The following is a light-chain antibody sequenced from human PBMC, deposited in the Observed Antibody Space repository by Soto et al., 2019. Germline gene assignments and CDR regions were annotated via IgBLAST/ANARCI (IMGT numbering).Light chain of an antibody. CDR1: QPVGTNF. V-gene: IGKV3-20*01. CDR3: QQYSRSLPWT. Sequence: EIVLTQSPDTLSLSPVERATLCFKTSQPVGTNFLAWYQQIPGQAPRLLIFGASKRASDIPDRFSGSGSGTDFSLTISRLEPEDFAVYYCQQYSRSLPWTFGQGTKVDIK. CDR2: GAS. J-gene: IGKJ1*01.